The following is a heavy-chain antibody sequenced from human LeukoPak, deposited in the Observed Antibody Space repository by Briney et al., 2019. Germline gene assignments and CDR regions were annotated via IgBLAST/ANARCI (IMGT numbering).Heavy chain of an antibody. CDR1: GGSISSGDYY. CDR3: ASNYYYGSGSYQATFDY. J-gene: IGHJ4*02. D-gene: IGHD3-10*01. CDR2: IYYSGST. V-gene: IGHV4-30-4*01. Sequence: SETLSLTCTVSGGSISSGDYYWSWIRQPPGKGLEWIGYIYYSGSTYYNPSLKSRVTISVDTSKNQFSLKLSSVTAADTAVYYCASNYYYGSGSYQATFDYWGQGTLVTVSS.